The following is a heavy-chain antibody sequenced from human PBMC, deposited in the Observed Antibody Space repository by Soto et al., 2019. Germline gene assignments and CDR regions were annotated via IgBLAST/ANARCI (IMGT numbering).Heavy chain of an antibody. CDR1: GYTLTELS. CDR2: FDPEDGKT. V-gene: IGHV1-24*01. CDR3: ARVDSCSGGSCYPNEYFQH. Sequence: ASVKVSCKVSGYTLTELSMHWVRQAPGKGLEWMGGFDPEDGKTNYAQKFQGRVTMTTDTSTSTAYMELRSLRSDDTAVYYCARVDSCSGGSCYPNEYFQHWGQGTLVTVSS. J-gene: IGHJ1*01. D-gene: IGHD2-15*01.